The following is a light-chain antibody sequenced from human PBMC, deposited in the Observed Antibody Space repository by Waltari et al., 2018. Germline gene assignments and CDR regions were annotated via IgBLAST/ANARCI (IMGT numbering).Light chain of an antibody. CDR1: QSVSSN. J-gene: IGKJ5*01. V-gene: IGKV3-15*01. CDR3: QQYNNWPRT. Sequence: EIVMMQSPATLSVSPGERATLSCRASQSVSSNLAWYQQKPGQAPRLLIYGASPRATGIPVSFSGSGSGTEFTLTISSLQSEDFAVYYCQQYNNWPRTFGQGTRLEIK. CDR2: GAS.